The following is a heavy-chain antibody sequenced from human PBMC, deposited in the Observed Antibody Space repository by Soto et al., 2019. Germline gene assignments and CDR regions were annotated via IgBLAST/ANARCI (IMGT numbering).Heavy chain of an antibody. V-gene: IGHV4-59*08. J-gene: IGHJ6*04. CDR1: GGSISSYY. D-gene: IGHD6-19*01. Sequence: SSETLSLTCTVSGGSISSYYWSWIRQPPGKGLEWIGYIYYSGSTNYNPSLKSRVTISVDTSKNQFSLKLSSVTAADTAVYYCARLRTIQPRREWLVIDVWGKGTTVTVSS. CDR3: ARLRTIQPRREWLVIDV. CDR2: IYYSGST.